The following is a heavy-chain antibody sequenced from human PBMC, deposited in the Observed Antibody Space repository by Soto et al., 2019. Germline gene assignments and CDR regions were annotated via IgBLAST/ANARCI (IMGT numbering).Heavy chain of an antibody. J-gene: IGHJ6*02. Sequence: QVQLVQSGAEVKNPGASVKVSCKASGYTFTRYGIGWARQAHGQGLEWMGWIKTYNGNTNYAQKVQGRVTLTTDKTTSTAYMELRSLRSNDTAIYYCAMVYVYVTPSPQDVLGQGTKVIVSS. CDR3: AMVYVYVTPSPQDV. D-gene: IGHD2-8*01. CDR2: IKTYNGNT. V-gene: IGHV1-18*01. CDR1: GYTFTRYG.